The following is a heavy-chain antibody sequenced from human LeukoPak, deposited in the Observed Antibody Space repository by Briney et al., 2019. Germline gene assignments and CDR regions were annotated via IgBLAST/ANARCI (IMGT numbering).Heavy chain of an antibody. J-gene: IGHJ4*02. V-gene: IGHV3-48*03. CDR3: AVIVGATVFDY. Sequence: GGSLRLSCAASGFTFSSYEMNWVRQAPGKGLEWVSYISSSGSTIYYADSVKGRFTISRDNSKNTLYLQMNSLRAEDTAVYYCAVIVGATVFDYWGQGTLVTVSS. D-gene: IGHD1-26*01. CDR1: GFTFSSYE. CDR2: ISSSGSTI.